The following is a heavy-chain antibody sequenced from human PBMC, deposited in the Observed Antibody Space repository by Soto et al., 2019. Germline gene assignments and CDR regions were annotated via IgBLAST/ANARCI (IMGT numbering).Heavy chain of an antibody. J-gene: IGHJ5*02. D-gene: IGHD2-8*01. Sequence: QITLKESGPTLVKPTQTLTLTCTFSGFSLSTSGVGVGWIRQPPGKALEWLALIYWDDDKRYSPSLKSRLTSPRDAHKNQVALTMTNMDPVDSSTYYCASRRGEGYCTNGVCHTGIGMLYNWFDPWGQGTLVTVSS. CDR2: IYWDDDK. V-gene: IGHV2-5*02. CDR1: GFSLSTSGVG. CDR3: ASRRGEGYCTNGVCHTGIGMLYNWFDP.